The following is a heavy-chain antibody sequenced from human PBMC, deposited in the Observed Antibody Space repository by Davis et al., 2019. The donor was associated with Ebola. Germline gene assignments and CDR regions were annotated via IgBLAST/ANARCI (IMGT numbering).Heavy chain of an antibody. Sequence: SVKVSCKASGDTFSSFAVAWVRQAPGQGLEWMGGIIPMFRSPNYALKFLDRVTITADDSTKTVYMEMRSLRPEDTAVYFCARGQTGFYYDSSDSPHWFDSWGQGTLITVSS. CDR3: ARGQTGFYYDSSDSPHWFDS. V-gene: IGHV1-69*13. CDR2: IIPMFRSP. J-gene: IGHJ5*01. D-gene: IGHD3-22*01. CDR1: GDTFSSFA.